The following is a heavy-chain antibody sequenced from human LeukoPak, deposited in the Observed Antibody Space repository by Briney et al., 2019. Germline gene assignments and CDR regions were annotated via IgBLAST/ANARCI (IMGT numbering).Heavy chain of an antibody. CDR2: IYTSGST. CDR3: ARVSPYSSSFSADY. J-gene: IGHJ4*02. Sequence: PSETLSLTCTVSGGSISSGSYYWSWIRQPAGKGLEWIGRIYTSGSTNYNPSLKSRITISVDTSKNQFSLKLSSVTAADTAVYYCARVSPYSSSFSADYWGQGTLVTVSS. CDR1: GGSISSGSYY. D-gene: IGHD6-13*01. V-gene: IGHV4-61*02.